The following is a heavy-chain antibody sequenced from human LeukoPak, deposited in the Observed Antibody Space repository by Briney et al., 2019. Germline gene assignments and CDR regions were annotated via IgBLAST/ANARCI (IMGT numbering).Heavy chain of an antibody. CDR2: ISYDGSNK. CDR1: GFTFSSYA. Sequence: PGRSLRLSCAASGFTFSSYAMHWVRQAPGKGLEWVAVISYDGSNKYYADSVKGRFTISRDNSKNTLYLQMNSLRAEDTAVYYCARAANYYDVDYWGQGTLVTVSS. CDR3: ARAANYYDVDY. D-gene: IGHD3-22*01. J-gene: IGHJ4*02. V-gene: IGHV3-30*01.